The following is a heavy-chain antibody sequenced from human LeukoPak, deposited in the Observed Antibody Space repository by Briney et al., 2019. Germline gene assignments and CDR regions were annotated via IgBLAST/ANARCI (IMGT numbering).Heavy chain of an antibody. V-gene: IGHV3-48*04. CDR3: VRGINDFLPLGY. J-gene: IGHJ4*02. D-gene: IGHD2/OR15-2a*01. CDR2: ISSSSTSK. Sequence: GGSLRLSCAVSGFIFSSYSMNWVRQAPGKGLEWVSHISSSSTSKYYADSVKGRFTISRDNAKNSLYLQMNSLRAEDTAVYYCVRGINDFLPLGYWGQGTLVTVSS. CDR1: GFIFSSYS.